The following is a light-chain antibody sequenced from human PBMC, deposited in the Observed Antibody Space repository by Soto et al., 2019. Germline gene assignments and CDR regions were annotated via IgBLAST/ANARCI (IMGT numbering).Light chain of an antibody. Sequence: EIAMTQSPLSLAVTPGEPASISCRSSQTLLHSNGYTYLDWYLQKPGQSPQLLIYLGSNRASGVPDRFSGSGSGTDFTLKISRLEAEDVGIFYCMQGLRPMYTFGQGTKLEIK. CDR3: MQGLRPMYT. J-gene: IGKJ2*01. CDR1: QTLLHSNGYTY. V-gene: IGKV2-28*01. CDR2: LGS.